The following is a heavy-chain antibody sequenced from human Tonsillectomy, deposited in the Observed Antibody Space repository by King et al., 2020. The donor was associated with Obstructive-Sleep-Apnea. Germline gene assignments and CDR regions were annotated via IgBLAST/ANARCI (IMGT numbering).Heavy chain of an antibody. V-gene: IGHV5-10-1*01. J-gene: IGHJ4*02. CDR1: GLGLSTFW. CDR2: IDPSDSYN. Sequence: QLVQSGAELKKPGESLRISCQTSGLGLSTFWISWVRQIPGKGLEWMGRIDPSDSYNNIDPSFQGHVTLSADKSTTTAYLHWSSLKTSDTGIYFCALIGWGTLGPDSWGLGTLVTVS. D-gene: IGHD3-16*01. CDR3: ALIGWGTLGPDS.